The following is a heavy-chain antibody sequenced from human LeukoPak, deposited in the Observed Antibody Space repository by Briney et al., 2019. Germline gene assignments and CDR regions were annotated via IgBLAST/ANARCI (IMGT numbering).Heavy chain of an antibody. CDR1: GFTFSSYG. D-gene: IGHD6-13*01. Sequence: PGGSLRLSCAASGFTFSSYGMHWVRQAPGKGLKWVAVISYDGSNKYYADSVKGRFTISRDNSKNTLYLQMNSLRAEDTAVYYCAKDLGSSSWDFDYWGQGTLVTVSS. J-gene: IGHJ4*02. CDR2: ISYDGSNK. CDR3: AKDLGSSSWDFDY. V-gene: IGHV3-30*18.